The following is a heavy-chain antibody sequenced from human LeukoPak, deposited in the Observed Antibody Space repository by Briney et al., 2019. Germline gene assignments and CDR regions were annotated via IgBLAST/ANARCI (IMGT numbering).Heavy chain of an antibody. Sequence: SETLSLTCTVSGGSISSSSYYWGWIRQPPGKGLEWIGSIYYSGSTYYNPSLKSRVTISVDTSKNQFSLKLSSVTAADTAVYYCASAHLYYDFWSGYSPPAIYFDYWGQGTLVTVSS. CDR2: IYYSGST. J-gene: IGHJ4*02. D-gene: IGHD3-3*01. V-gene: IGHV4-39*01. CDR1: GGSISSSSYY. CDR3: ASAHLYYDFWSGYSPPAIYFDY.